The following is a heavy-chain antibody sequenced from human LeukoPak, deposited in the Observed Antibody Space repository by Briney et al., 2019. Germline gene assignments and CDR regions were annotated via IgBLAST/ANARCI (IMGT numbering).Heavy chain of an antibody. Sequence: ASVKVSCKASGCSFIKYGISWVRQAPGQGLEWMGWISADNGNTYYTQKFQGRVTFTTDTSTSTAYMELRSLRSDDTAVYYCARVDILTGYYFFDYWGQGTLVTVSS. D-gene: IGHD3-9*01. V-gene: IGHV1-18*01. CDR3: ARVDILTGYYFFDY. CDR1: GCSFIKYG. J-gene: IGHJ4*02. CDR2: ISADNGNT.